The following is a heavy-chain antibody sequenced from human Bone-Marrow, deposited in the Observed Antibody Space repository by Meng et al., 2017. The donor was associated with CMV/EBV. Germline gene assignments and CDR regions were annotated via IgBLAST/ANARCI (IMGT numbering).Heavy chain of an antibody. D-gene: IGHD2-2*01. CDR3: ARAPQGRIVVVPAATDGMDV. CDR2: ISSSGLTI. Sequence: LSLTCAASRFTFSSYEMNWVRQAPGKGLEWVSYISSSGLTIYYADSVRGRFTISRDNAKNSLYLQMNSLRAEDTALYYCARAPQGRIVVVPAATDGMDVWGQGTTVTVSS. J-gene: IGHJ6*02. V-gene: IGHV3-48*03. CDR1: RFTFSSYE.